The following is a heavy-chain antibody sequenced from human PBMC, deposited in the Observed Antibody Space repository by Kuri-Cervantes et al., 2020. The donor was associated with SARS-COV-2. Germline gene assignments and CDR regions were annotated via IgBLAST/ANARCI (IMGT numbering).Heavy chain of an antibody. CDR2: IRYDGSNK. CDR1: GFTFSSYG. Sequence: GESLKISCAASGFTFSSYGMHWVRQAPGKGLEWVAFIRYDGSNKYYADSVKGRITISRDNSKNTLYLQMNSLRAEDTAVYYCAKVGQQLVPDWFDPWGQGTLVTVSS. V-gene: IGHV3-30*02. J-gene: IGHJ5*02. D-gene: IGHD6-13*01. CDR3: AKVGQQLVPDWFDP.